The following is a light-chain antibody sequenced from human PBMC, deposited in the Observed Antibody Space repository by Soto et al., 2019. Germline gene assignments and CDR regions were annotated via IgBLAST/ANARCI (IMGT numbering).Light chain of an antibody. Sequence: DIQMTQSPSSLSAPVGDRVTITCRASQSISIYLNWYQQKPGKVPNLLIYGASSLESGVPSRFSGSGSGTDFTLTISSLQPEDFATYYCQQSYSTPLTFGGGTKVEIK. CDR3: QQSYSTPLT. V-gene: IGKV1-39*01. CDR1: QSISIY. J-gene: IGKJ4*01. CDR2: GAS.